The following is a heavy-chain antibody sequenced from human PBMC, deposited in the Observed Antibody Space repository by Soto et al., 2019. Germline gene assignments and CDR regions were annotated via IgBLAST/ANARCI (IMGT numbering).Heavy chain of an antibody. J-gene: IGHJ4*02. CDR3: ARDLKQWLMYYFDY. Sequence: ASVKVSCKASGYTFTSYGISWVRQAPGQGLEWMGWISAYNGNTNYAQKLQGRVTMTTDTSTSTAYMELRSLRSDDTAVYYCARDLKQWLMYYFDYWGQGPLVTVSS. D-gene: IGHD6-19*01. CDR2: ISAYNGNT. V-gene: IGHV1-18*01. CDR1: GYTFTSYG.